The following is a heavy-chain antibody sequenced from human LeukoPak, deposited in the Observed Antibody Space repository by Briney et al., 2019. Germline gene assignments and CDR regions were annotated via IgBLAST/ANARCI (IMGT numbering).Heavy chain of an antibody. CDR2: IFHSGST. V-gene: IGHV4-4*02. Sequence: EPSGTLSLTCAVSGGSIRSSNWWSWVRQPPGQGLEWIGEIFHSGSTNYNPSLKSRVTISVDKSKNQFSLNLSSVTAADTAVYYCARVAQNLERIAVAGTSEWRANWYFDLWGRGTLVTVSA. CDR3: ARVAQNLERIAVAGTSEWRANWYFDL. CDR1: GGSIRSSNW. J-gene: IGHJ2*01. D-gene: IGHD6-19*01.